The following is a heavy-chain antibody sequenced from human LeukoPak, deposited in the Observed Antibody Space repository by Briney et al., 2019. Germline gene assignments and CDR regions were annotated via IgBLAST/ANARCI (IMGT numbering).Heavy chain of an antibody. Sequence: GGSPRLSCAASRFTFSDYYMSWIRQAPGKGLQWLAYSSTSGSITYYADSVKGRFTISRDNAKNSLYLQMNSLRAEDTAVYYCARDEMSGSYRPHKMDYWGQGTLVTVSS. D-gene: IGHD1-26*01. J-gene: IGHJ4*02. CDR2: SSTSGSIT. V-gene: IGHV3-11*04. CDR1: RFTFSDYY. CDR3: ARDEMSGSYRPHKMDY.